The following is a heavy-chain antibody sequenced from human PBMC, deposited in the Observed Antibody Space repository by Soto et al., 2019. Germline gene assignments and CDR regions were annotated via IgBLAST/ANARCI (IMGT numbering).Heavy chain of an antibody. D-gene: IGHD3-3*01. J-gene: IGHJ6*03. Sequence: SETLSLTCTVSGGSISSYYWSWIRQPPGKGLEWIGYIYYSGSTNYNPSLKSRVTISVDTSKNQFSLKLSSVTAADTAVYYCARQVPWLLNQYYYYYYMDVWGKGTTVTVSS. V-gene: IGHV4-59*01. CDR1: GGSISSYY. CDR2: IYYSGST. CDR3: ARQVPWLLNQYYYYYYMDV.